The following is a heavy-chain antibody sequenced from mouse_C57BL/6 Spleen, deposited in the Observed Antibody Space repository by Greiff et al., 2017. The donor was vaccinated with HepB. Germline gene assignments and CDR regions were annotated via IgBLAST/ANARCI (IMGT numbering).Heavy chain of an antibody. CDR3: ARETNWAGFDY. J-gene: IGHJ2*01. CDR2: ISYDGSN. V-gene: IGHV3-6*01. Sequence: VQLKQSGPGLVKPSQSLSLTCSVTGYSITSGYYWNWIRQFPGNKLEWMGYISYDGSNNYNPSLKNRISITRDTSKNQFFLKLNSVTTEDTATYYCARETNWAGFDYWGQGTTLTVSS. D-gene: IGHD4-1*01. CDR1: GYSITSGYY.